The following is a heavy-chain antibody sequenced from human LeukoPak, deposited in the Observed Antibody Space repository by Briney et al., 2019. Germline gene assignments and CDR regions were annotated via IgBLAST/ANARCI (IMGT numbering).Heavy chain of an antibody. Sequence: PGGSLRLSCAASGFTFSSYAMSWVRQAPGKGLEWVSAISGSGGSTYYADSVKGRFTISRDNSKNTLYLQMNSLRAEDTAVYYCANDLPGPGPVVPAANDAFDIWGQGTMVTVSS. J-gene: IGHJ3*02. CDR2: ISGSGGST. V-gene: IGHV3-23*01. D-gene: IGHD2-2*01. CDR3: ANDLPGPGPVVPAANDAFDI. CDR1: GFTFSSYA.